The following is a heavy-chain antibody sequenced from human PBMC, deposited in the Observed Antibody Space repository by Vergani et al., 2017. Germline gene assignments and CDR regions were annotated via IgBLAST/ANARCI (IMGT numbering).Heavy chain of an antibody. CDR1: GFHFSPAW. D-gene: IGHD3-22*01. Sequence: EVRVVESGGTLVKPGGSLRLSCAASGFHFSPAWMSWVRQVPGKGLEWVGRFEALADGGRITYGAPVKGRFSLSRDDSENRFYLQMNSLKVEDTGIYYCTADLYLSSGYCCDYWGPGTLVTVSS. CDR3: TADLYLSSGYCCDY. CDR2: FEALADGGRI. V-gene: IGHV3-15*02. J-gene: IGHJ4*02.